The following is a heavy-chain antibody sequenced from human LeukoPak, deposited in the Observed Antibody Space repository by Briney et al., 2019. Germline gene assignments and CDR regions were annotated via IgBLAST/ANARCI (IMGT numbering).Heavy chain of an antibody. CDR1: GFTFTAYG. J-gene: IGHJ4*02. CDR3: AKAGSGWYAPY. D-gene: IGHD6-19*01. Sequence: GGSLRLSCAASGFTFTAYGMQWVRQAPGKGLEWVAFVRYNGNDKYYADSVKGRFTISRDNSKNTVDLQMDSLRAEDTAVYYCAKAGSGWYAPYWGQGTLVTVS. V-gene: IGHV3-30*02. CDR2: VRYNGNDK.